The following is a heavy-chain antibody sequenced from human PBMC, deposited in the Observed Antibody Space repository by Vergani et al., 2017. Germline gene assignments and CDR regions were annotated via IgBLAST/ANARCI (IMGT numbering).Heavy chain of an antibody. Sequence: EVQRVESGGGSGKPGGSLRLSCVASGFSFRNAWMNWVRRTPGKGLEWVGRIKSTFDRGTTDYAAAVKGRFTISRDDSKNTLFLQMNGLKTEDIGVYYCTTDPRYCGDGSCYWLRDHHYYGMDVWGQGTTVTVSS. J-gene: IGHJ6*02. D-gene: IGHD2-21*01. CDR1: GFSFRNAW. CDR2: IKSTFDRGTT. CDR3: TTDPRYCGDGSCYWLRDHHYYGMDV. V-gene: IGHV3-15*07.